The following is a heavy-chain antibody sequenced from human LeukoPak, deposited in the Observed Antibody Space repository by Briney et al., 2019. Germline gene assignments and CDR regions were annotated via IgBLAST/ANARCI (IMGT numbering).Heavy chain of an antibody. CDR1: GGTLSNYY. CDR3: AREPEFDGGHGFDH. CDR2: IYYSGGT. D-gene: IGHD4-23*01. J-gene: IGHJ4*02. V-gene: IGHV4-59*01. Sequence: AGTLCLTCSASGGTLSNYYWHWIRQPPGKGLEWIGQIYYSGGTKYNPSLQSRVTISVDTSKTQFSLKLSSVTAADTAVYYCAREPEFDGGHGFDHWGQGTLVTDSS.